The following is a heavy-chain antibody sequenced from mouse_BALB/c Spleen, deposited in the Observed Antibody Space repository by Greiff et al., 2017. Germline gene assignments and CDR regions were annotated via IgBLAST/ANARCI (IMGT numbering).Heavy chain of an antibody. CDR3: ARGNYGPYYFDY. Sequence: EVKLVESGPSLVKPSQTLSLTCSVTGDSITSGYWNWIRKFPGNKLEYMGYISYSGSTYYNPSLKSRISITRDTSKNQYYLQLNSVTTEDTATYYCARGNYGPYYFDYWGQGTTLTVSS. D-gene: IGHD2-1*01. CDR2: ISYSGST. J-gene: IGHJ2*01. V-gene: IGHV3-8*02. CDR1: GDSITSGY.